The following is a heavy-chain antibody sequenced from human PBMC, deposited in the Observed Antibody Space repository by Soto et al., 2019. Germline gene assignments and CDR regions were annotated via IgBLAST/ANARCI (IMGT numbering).Heavy chain of an antibody. V-gene: IGHV3-33*06. Sequence: QLVESGGGVVQPGRSLTLSCAASGFTFRTYGMHWVRQAPGKGLEWVAVIWFDGSNKYYADSVKGRFTISRDNSKNTLSLQMNSLRAEDTAVYYCAKDHLCGWDHYYYYYGMDVWGQGTTVTVSS. D-gene: IGHD6-19*01. J-gene: IGHJ6*02. CDR1: GFTFRTYG. CDR3: AKDHLCGWDHYYYYYGMDV. CDR2: IWFDGSNK.